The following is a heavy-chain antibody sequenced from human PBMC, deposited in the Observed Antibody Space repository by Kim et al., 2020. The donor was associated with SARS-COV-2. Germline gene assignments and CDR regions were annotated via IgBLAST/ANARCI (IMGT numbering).Heavy chain of an antibody. CDR1: GGSISSYY. CDR2: IYYSGST. J-gene: IGHJ6*02. V-gene: IGHV4-59*13. D-gene: IGHD2-15*01. Sequence: SETLSLTCTVSGGSISSYYWSWIRQPPGKGLEWIGYIYYSGSTNYNPSLKSRVTISVDTSKNQFSLKLSSVTAADTAVYYCGRSSEYCSGGTCYYYYGMDVWGQGTTVTVSS. CDR3: GRSSEYCSGGTCYYYYGMDV.